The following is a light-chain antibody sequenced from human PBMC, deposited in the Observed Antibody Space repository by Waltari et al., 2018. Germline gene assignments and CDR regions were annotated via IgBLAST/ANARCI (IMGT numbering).Light chain of an antibody. J-gene: IGKJ5*01. V-gene: IGKV3-15*01. CDR1: QNIYTN. Sequence: EVVMTQSPATLSVSPGERATLSCGASQNIYTNLAWYQQSPGQPPRLLIYRASARASGVPARFSGSGSGTEFTLTISSLQSEDSAVYYCQQYNVWPPITFGQGTRLEFK. CDR2: RAS. CDR3: QQYNVWPPIT.